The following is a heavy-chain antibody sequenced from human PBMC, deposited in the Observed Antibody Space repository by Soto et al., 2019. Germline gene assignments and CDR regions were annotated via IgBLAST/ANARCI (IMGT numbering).Heavy chain of an antibody. CDR3: VSGYCSGGSCYSSPGNY. CDR2: IRNNANSYTT. CDR1: GFTFSDHY. D-gene: IGHD2-15*01. Sequence: PGGSLRLSCAASGFTFSDHYMDWVHQAPGKGLEWVGRIRNNANSYTTAYAASVKGRFSISRDDSKNSLYLQMDSLKTEDTAVYYCVSGYCSGGSCYSSPGNYWGQGTLVTVSS. J-gene: IGHJ4*02. V-gene: IGHV3-72*01.